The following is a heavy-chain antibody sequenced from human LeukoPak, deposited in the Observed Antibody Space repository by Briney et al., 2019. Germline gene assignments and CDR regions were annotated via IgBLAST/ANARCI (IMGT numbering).Heavy chain of an antibody. CDR2: ISSSGSTI. D-gene: IGHD5-18*01. CDR3: ARVGAVQLWTKNGYFDY. CDR1: GFTFSDYY. Sequence: GGSLRLSCAASGFTFSDYYMSWIRQAPGKGLEWVSYISSSGSTIYYADSVKGRFTISRDNAKNPLYLQMNSLRAEDTAVYYCARVGAVQLWTKNGYFDYWGQGTLVTVSS. V-gene: IGHV3-11*04. J-gene: IGHJ4*02.